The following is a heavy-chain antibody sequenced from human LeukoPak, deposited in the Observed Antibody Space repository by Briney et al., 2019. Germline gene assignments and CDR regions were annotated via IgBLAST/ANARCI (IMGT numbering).Heavy chain of an antibody. CDR3: ARDMTGNEDY. D-gene: IGHD1-14*01. J-gene: IGHJ4*02. CDR1: GFTFTNYW. Sequence: GGSLRLSCAASGFTFTNYWMHWVRQVPGKGLVWVSNINTDGSRTNYADSVKGRFTVSRDNARNTVFLQMNSLRAEDTAVYYCARDMTGNEDYWGQGIPVTVSS. V-gene: IGHV3-74*01. CDR2: INTDGSRT.